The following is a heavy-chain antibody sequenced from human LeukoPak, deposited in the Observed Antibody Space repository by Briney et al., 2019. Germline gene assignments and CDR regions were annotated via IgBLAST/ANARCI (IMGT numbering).Heavy chain of an antibody. CDR3: ARGSGGATNLDY. CDR1: GGSISGYY. V-gene: IGHV4-59*01. CDR2: IYYSGST. Sequence: SETLSLTCTVSGGSISGYYWSWIRQPPGKGLEWIGYIYYSGSTNYNPSLKSRVTISVDTSKNQFSLKLSSVTAADTAVYYCARGSGGATNLDYWGQGTLVTVSS. D-gene: IGHD1-26*01. J-gene: IGHJ4*02.